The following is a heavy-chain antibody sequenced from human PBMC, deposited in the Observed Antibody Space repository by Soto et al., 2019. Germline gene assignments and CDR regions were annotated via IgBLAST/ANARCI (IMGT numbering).Heavy chain of an antibody. CDR1: GFTFSSYW. CDR2: IKQDGSEK. CDR3: ARDNYGVVVPAAIYYYYYYMDV. D-gene: IGHD2-2*01. V-gene: IGHV3-7*01. Sequence: GGSLRLSCAASGFTFSSYWMSWVRQAPGKGLEWVANIKQDGSEKYYVDSVKGRFTISRDNAKNSLYLQMNSLRAEDTAVYYCARDNYGVVVPAAIYYYYYYMDVWGKGTTVTVSS. J-gene: IGHJ6*03.